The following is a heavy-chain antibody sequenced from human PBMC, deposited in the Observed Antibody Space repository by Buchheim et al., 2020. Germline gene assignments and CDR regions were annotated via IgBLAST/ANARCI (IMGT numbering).Heavy chain of an antibody. Sequence: QVMQSGDEVRKPGASVKVSCKASGFNLTEFGISWVRQAPGQGLEWMGWISAHSGKTNYAQKVQGRVTLTTDTSTSTAYMELRRLRSDDTAVYYCATEGSYDTPYHYYMDVWGKGTT. J-gene: IGHJ6*03. V-gene: IGHV1-18*01. CDR2: ISAHSGKT. CDR1: GFNLTEFG. CDR3: ATEGSYDTPYHYYMDV. D-gene: IGHD3-16*01.